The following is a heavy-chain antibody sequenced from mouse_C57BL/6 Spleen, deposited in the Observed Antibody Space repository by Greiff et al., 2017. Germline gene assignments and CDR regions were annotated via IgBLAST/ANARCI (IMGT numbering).Heavy chain of an antibody. J-gene: IGHJ4*01. D-gene: IGHD2-1*01. CDR1: GFTFTDYY. CDR3: ARYMILWYYYAMDY. CDR2: IRNKANGYTT. V-gene: IGHV7-3*01. Sequence: EVKLVESGGGLVQPGGSLSLSCAASGFTFTDYYMSWVRQPPGKALEWLGFIRNKANGYTTEYSASVKGRFTISRDNSQSILYLQMNALRAEDSATYYCARYMILWYYYAMDYWGQGTSVTVSS.